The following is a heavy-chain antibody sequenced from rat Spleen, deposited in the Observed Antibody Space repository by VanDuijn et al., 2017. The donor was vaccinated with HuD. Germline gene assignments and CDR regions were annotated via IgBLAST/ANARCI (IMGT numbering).Heavy chain of an antibody. Sequence: EVQLVDSGGGSVQPGRSLKLSCAASGFTFSDFYMAWVRQAPKKGLEWVASITYEGSSTYYGDSVKGRFTISRDNAKSTLYLQMNSLRSEDTATYYCARLLGAPDWYFDFWGPGTMVTVSS. V-gene: IGHV5-22*01. CDR1: GFTFSDFY. CDR3: ARLLGAPDWYFDF. J-gene: IGHJ1*01. CDR2: ITYEGSST. D-gene: IGHD5-1*01.